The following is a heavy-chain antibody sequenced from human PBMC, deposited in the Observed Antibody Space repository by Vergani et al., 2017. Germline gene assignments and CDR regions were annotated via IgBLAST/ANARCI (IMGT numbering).Heavy chain of an antibody. V-gene: IGHV1-2*02. CDR3: ARALPKWTYYNWFDP. CDR1: GYTFTGYY. CDR2: INPNSGGT. J-gene: IGHJ5*02. Sequence: QVQLVQSGAEVKKPGASVKVSCKASGYTFTGYYMHWVRQAPGQGLEWMGWINPNSGGTNYAQKFQGRVTMTRDTSISTAYMELSRLRSDDTAVYYWARALPKWTYYNWFDPWGQGTLVTVSS. D-gene: IGHD1-26*01.